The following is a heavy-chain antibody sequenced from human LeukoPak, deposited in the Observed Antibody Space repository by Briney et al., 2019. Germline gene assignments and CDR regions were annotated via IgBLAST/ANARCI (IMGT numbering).Heavy chain of an antibody. CDR3: ARIAAAGTFAEYTSDAFDI. Sequence: ASVKDSCKASGYTFTSYAMNWVRQAPGQGLEWMGWINTNTGNPTYAQGFTGRFVFSLDTSVSTAYLQISSLKAEDTAVYYCARIAAAGTFAEYTSDAFDIWGQGTMVTVSS. V-gene: IGHV7-4-1*02. CDR1: GYTFTSYA. CDR2: INTNTGNP. D-gene: IGHD6-13*01. J-gene: IGHJ3*02.